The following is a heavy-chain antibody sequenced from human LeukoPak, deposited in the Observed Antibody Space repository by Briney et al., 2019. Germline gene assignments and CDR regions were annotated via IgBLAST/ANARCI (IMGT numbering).Heavy chain of an antibody. Sequence: GASVKVSCKASGYLFTSYDINWVRQATGQGLEWMGWMNPNTGHTGYAQRFQGRVTLTSDSLTTAYMELSSLTSEDTAIHYCSRDHESGSGSDYWGQGTRVTVSS. CDR1: GYLFTSYD. J-gene: IGHJ4*02. D-gene: IGHD1-26*01. V-gene: IGHV1-8*01. CDR3: SRDHESGSGSDY. CDR2: MNPNTGHT.